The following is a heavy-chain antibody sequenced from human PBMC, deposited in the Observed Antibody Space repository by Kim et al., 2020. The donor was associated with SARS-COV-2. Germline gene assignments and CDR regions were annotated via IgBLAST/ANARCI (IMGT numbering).Heavy chain of an antibody. CDR2: FDPEDGET. V-gene: IGHV1-24*01. D-gene: IGHD3-16*01. CDR1: GYTLTELS. Sequence: ASVKVSCKVSGYTLTELSMHWVRQAPGKGLEWMGGFDPEDGETIYAQKFQGRVTMTEDTSTDTAYMELSSLRSEDTAVYYCATDTAYYDSPRAFDIWGQGTMVTVSS. J-gene: IGHJ3*02. CDR3: ATDTAYYDSPRAFDI.